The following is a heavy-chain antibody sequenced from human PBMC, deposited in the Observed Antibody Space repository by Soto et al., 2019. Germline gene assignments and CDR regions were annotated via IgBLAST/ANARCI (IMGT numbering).Heavy chain of an antibody. D-gene: IGHD3-3*01. CDR3: ATGITIFGVVIIPYYYYGMDV. CDR1: GFTFSSYA. V-gene: IGHV3-23*01. J-gene: IGHJ6*02. CDR2: ISGSGGST. Sequence: GGSLRLSCAASGFTFSSYAMSWVRQAPGKGLEWVSAISGSGGSTYYADSVKGRFTISRDNSKNTLYLQMNSLRAEDTAVYYCATGITIFGVVIIPYYYYGMDVWGQGTTVTVSS.